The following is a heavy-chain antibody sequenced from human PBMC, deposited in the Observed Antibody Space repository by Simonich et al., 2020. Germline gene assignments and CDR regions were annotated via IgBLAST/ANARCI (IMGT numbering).Heavy chain of an antibody. CDR1: GFTFRSYW. Sequence: EVQLVESGGGLVQPGGSLRLSCAASGFTFRSYWMSGVRQAPGKGLECVAKKKKDGSKKYDVDSVKGRFTISRDNAKNSLYLQMNRLRAEDTAVYYCARDREVYGSGSYYNYWGQGTLVTVSS. V-gene: IGHV3-7*01. CDR3: ARDREVYGSGSYYNY. J-gene: IGHJ4*02. D-gene: IGHD3-10*01. CDR2: KKKDGSKK.